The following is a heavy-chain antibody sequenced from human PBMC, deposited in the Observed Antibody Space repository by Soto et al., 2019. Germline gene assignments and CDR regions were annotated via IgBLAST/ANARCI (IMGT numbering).Heavy chain of an antibody. CDR3: ARAWAGSGWYPDY. CDR2: ISAYNGNT. Sequence: SXKVSFTASGYTXNNYGIRLVRQAPGQGLEWMGWISAYNGNTNYAQKLQGRVTMTTDTSTRTAYMELRSLRSDDTDVYYCARAWAGSGWYPDYWGQGTLGTVS. V-gene: IGHV1-18*04. J-gene: IGHJ4*02. CDR1: GYTXNNYG. D-gene: IGHD6-19*01.